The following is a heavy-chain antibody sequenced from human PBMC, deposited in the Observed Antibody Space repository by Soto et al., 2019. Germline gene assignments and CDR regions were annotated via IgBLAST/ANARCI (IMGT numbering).Heavy chain of an antibody. V-gene: IGHV1-69*13. CDR1: GGTFSSYA. CDR2: IIPIFGTA. J-gene: IGHJ4*02. Sequence: SVKVSCKASGGTFSSYAISWVRQAPGQGLEWMGGIIPIFGTANYAQKFKGRVTITADESTRTAYMELSSLRSEDTDVYYCASAGIADAGPYYFDYWGQGTLGTVSS. CDR3: ASAGIADAGPYYFDY. D-gene: IGHD6-13*01.